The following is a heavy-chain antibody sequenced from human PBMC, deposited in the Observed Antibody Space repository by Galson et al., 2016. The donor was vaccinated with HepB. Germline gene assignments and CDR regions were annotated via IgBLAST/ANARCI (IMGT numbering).Heavy chain of an antibody. V-gene: IGHV1-18*01. Sequence: SVKVSCKASGYSFSSNGISWVRQAPGQGLEWMGWISGYNGNTNFAQKLKGRVTLTTDTSASTAYMELSRLTSEDTAVYYCATDLGTRSWWGWFDPWGQGTLVIVSS. CDR2: ISGYNGNT. D-gene: IGHD2-2*01. CDR3: ATDLGTRSWWGWFDP. J-gene: IGHJ5*02. CDR1: GYSFSSNG.